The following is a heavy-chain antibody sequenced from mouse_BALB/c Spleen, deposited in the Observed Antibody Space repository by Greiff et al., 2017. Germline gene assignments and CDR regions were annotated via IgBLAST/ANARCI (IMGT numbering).Heavy chain of an antibody. J-gene: IGHJ3*01. D-gene: IGHD2-4*01. CDR3: ARSYDYDEFAY. CDR2: IDPSDSET. Sequence: QVQLQQSGAELVKPGAPVKLSCKASGYTFTSYWMNWVKQRPGRGLEWIGRIDPSDSETHYNQKFKDKATLTVDKSSSTAYIQLSSLTSEDSAVYYCARSYDYDEFAYWGQGTLVTVSA. V-gene: IGHV1-69*02. CDR1: GYTFTSYW.